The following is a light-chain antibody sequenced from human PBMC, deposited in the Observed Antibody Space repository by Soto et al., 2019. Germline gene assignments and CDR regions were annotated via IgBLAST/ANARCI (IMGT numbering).Light chain of an antibody. CDR1: QSVSSSY. CDR3: QQYGSSPPWT. V-gene: IGKV3-20*01. Sequence: LTQSPGTLSLSPGERATLSCRASQSVSSSYLAWYQQKPGQAPRLLIYGASSRATGIPDRFSGSGSGTDFTLTISRLEPEDFAVYYCQQYGSSPPWTFGQGTKVEIK. CDR2: GAS. J-gene: IGKJ1*01.